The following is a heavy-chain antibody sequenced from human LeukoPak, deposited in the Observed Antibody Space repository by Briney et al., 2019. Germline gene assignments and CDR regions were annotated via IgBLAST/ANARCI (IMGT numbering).Heavy chain of an antibody. CDR2: IYTSGST. CDR1: GFTLRSYD. J-gene: IGHJ4*02. CDR3: ARHQPASVKATHFDY. D-gene: IGHD2-2*01. Sequence: PGGSLRLSCAASGFTLRSYDMSWIRQPPGKGLEWIGYIYTSGSTNYNPSLKSRVTISVDTSKNQFSLKLSSVTAADTAVYYCARHQPASVKATHFDYWGQGTLVTVSS. V-gene: IGHV4-4*09.